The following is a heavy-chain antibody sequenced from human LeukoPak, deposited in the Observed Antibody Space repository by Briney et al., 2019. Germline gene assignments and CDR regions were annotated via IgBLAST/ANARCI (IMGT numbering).Heavy chain of an antibody. CDR1: GFTFSSSA. D-gene: IGHD1-26*01. CDR3: AKDRLGAMMYFDF. CDR2: ISDNGYDT. V-gene: IGHV3-23*01. Sequence: QPGGSLRLSCAASGFTFSSSAMTWVRQAPGKGLEWVSAISDNGYDTFYADSVKGRFTISRDNSKNTLYLQMNSLRAEDTAVYYCAKDRLGAMMYFDFWGQGTLVTVSS. J-gene: IGHJ4*02.